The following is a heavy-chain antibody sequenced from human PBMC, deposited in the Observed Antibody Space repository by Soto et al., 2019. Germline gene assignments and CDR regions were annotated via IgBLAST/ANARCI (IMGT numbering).Heavy chain of an antibody. D-gene: IGHD3-10*01. CDR2: IDNAGTDS. Sequence: EVQLVESGGGLVQPGGSLRLSCAASGFTFSGRSMHWVRQAPGKGLVWVSGIDNAGTDSTYADSVKGRFTSSRDNAKNTLYLQVKILGVEDTDVYYCARGWFGPDVWGKGTTVTVSS. CDR1: GFTFSGRS. J-gene: IGHJ6*04. V-gene: IGHV3-74*01. CDR3: ARGWFGPDV.